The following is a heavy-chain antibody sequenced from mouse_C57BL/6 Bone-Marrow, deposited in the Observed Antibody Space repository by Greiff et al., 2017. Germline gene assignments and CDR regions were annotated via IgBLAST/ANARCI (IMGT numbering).Heavy chain of an antibody. CDR1: GFTFTDYY. J-gene: IGHJ4*01. CDR2: ISNKANGYTT. CDR3: ASLAYYAMDY. V-gene: IGHV7-3*01. Sequence: EVQRVASGGGLVQPGGSLSLSCAASGFTFTDYYMSWVRQPPGKALEWLGFISNKANGYTTEYSASVKGRFTISRDNSQSILYLQMNALRAEDSATYYCASLAYYAMDYWGQGTSVTVSS.